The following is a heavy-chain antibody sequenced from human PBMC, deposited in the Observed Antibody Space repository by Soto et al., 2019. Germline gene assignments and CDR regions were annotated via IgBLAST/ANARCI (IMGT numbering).Heavy chain of an antibody. V-gene: IGHV3-11*06. Sequence: GGSLRLSCSASGFSLSDHYMSWIRQAPGRGLEWISYVSSARNYTNYADSVKGRFAISRDNAKNSVYLQMSSLRGEDTAMYYCARGAHHSSGFQWFDDGGRGTLVTVS. CDR2: VSSARNYT. CDR3: ARGAHHSSGFQWFDD. D-gene: IGHD6-13*01. J-gene: IGHJ5*02. CDR1: GFSLSDHY.